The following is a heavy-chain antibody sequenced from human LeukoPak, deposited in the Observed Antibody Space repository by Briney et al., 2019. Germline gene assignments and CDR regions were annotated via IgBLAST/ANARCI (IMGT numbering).Heavy chain of an antibody. V-gene: IGHV3-48*03. CDR3: AGGDGYVWASVGMDV. Sequence: GGSLRLSCAASGFTFSSYEMNWVRQAPGKGLEWVSYISSSGSTIYYADSVKGRFTISRDNAKNSLYLQMNSLRAEDTAVYYCAGGDGYVWASVGMDVWGQGTTVTVSS. CDR2: ISSSGSTI. D-gene: IGHD3-16*01. CDR1: GFTFSSYE. J-gene: IGHJ6*02.